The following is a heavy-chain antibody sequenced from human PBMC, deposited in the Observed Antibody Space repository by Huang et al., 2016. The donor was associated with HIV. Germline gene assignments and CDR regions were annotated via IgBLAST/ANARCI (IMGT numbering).Heavy chain of an antibody. J-gene: IGHJ6*03. D-gene: IGHD7-27*01. V-gene: IGHV2-5*02. CDR3: AHIGRLGNYYMDV. CDR1: GFSLNHKGVG. CDR2: IYWDDDK. Sequence: QITLKESGPTVIKPTQTLTLTCSFSGFSLNHKGVGVGWIRQPPGKALEWLLLIYWDDDKRFTPSLKNRITITKDTSKNQVVFTMTNLGPMDTGTYYCAHIGRLGNYYMDVWGNGTTVTVSS.